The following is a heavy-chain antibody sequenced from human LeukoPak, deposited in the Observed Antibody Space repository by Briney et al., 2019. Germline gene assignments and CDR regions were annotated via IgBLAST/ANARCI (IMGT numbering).Heavy chain of an antibody. CDR1: GFTVSSNY. D-gene: IGHD3-16*02. CDR3: ARGRVWGSYRLGAFDI. CDR2: IYSGGST. V-gene: IGHV3-53*01. Sequence: GGSLRLSCAASGFTVSSNYMSWVRQAPGKGLEWVSVIYSGGSTYYADSVKGRFTISRDNSKNTLYLQMNRLRAEDTAVYYCARGRVWGSYRLGAFDIWGQGTMVTVSS. J-gene: IGHJ3*02.